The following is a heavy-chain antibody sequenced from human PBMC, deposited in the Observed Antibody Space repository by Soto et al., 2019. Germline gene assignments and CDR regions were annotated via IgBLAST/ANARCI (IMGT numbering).Heavy chain of an antibody. Sequence: PGGSLRLYCAASGFTFSSYAMSWVRQAPGKGLEWVSAISGSGGSTYYADSVKGRFTISRDNSKNTLYLQMNSLRAEDTAVYYCAKVGTAAAEDYYYYYGMDVWGQGTTVTVSS. CDR1: GFTFSSYA. CDR2: ISGSGGST. J-gene: IGHJ6*02. V-gene: IGHV3-23*01. CDR3: AKVGTAAAEDYYYYYGMDV. D-gene: IGHD6-13*01.